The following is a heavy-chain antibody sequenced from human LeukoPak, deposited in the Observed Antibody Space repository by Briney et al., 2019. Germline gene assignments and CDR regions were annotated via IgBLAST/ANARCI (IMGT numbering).Heavy chain of an antibody. CDR1: GRSLSSGDYY. CDR2: IHYNRST. CDR3: AGNHDSHRYTRCFN. D-gene: IGHD3-16*02. Sequence: SQTLSLTCTVSGRSLSSGDYYWNWIRQPPGNGLEWIGFIHYNRSTYFNPSLNSRVSISTDTAKNQFSLKLHSVTAGDTAMYFCAGNHDSHRYTRCFNWGQGTLVTVSS. J-gene: IGHJ4*02. V-gene: IGHV4-30-4*08.